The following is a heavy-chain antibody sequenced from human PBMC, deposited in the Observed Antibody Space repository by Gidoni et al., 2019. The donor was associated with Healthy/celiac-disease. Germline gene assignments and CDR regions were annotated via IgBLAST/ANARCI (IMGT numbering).Heavy chain of an antibody. J-gene: IGHJ4*02. CDR1: GGSFSGYY. D-gene: IGHD3-10*01. V-gene: IGHV4-34*01. Sequence: QVQLQQWGAGLLKPSETLSLTCAVYGGSFSGYYWSWIRQPPGKGLEWIGEINHSGSTNYNPSLKSRVTISVDTSKNQFSLKLSSVTAADTAVYYCARGRGVLGSGHRWGQGTLVTVSS. CDR3: ARGRGVLGSGHR. CDR2: INHSGST.